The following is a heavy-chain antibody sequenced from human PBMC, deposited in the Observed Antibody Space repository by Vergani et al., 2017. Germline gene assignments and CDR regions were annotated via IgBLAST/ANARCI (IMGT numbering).Heavy chain of an antibody. Sequence: EVQLLEPGCGLIKPGGSLRLSCVVSGITFKNAWINWVRQAPGKGLEWSGRIRSKNDGGTADYAAPLKGRFTISRDESKDSAFLLVNNLKTEDTAVYFCYTDYYDYWGQGTLVTVSS. CDR2: IRSKNDGGTA. V-gene: IGHV3-15*01. CDR1: GITFKNAW. J-gene: IGHJ4*02. D-gene: IGHD2-2*02. CDR3: YTDYYDY.